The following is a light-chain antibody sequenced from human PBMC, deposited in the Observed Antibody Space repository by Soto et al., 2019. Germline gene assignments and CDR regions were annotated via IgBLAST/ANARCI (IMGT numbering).Light chain of an antibody. V-gene: IGKV1-39*01. CDR2: AAS. J-gene: IGKJ4*01. CDR3: QQSHSTSLT. Sequence: DIQMTQSPSSLSASVGDRVTITCRASQSISIYLNWYQQKPGEAPNLLIYAASSLQSGVPSRFGGSGSGTDFTLTISSLQPEDFATYYCQQSHSTSLTFGGGTKVEIK. CDR1: QSISIY.